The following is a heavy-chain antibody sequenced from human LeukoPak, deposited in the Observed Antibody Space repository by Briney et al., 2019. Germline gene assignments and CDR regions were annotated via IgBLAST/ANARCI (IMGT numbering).Heavy chain of an antibody. J-gene: IGHJ4*02. Sequence: PGGSLSLSCAASGFTFKNYAMSWVRQAPGKGLEWVSAISGSGGSTYYADSVKGRFTISRDNSKNTLYLQMNSLRAEDTAVYYCAKGQWLVNYFDYWGQGTLVTVSS. V-gene: IGHV3-23*01. CDR3: AKGQWLVNYFDY. CDR2: ISGSGGST. D-gene: IGHD6-19*01. CDR1: GFTFKNYA.